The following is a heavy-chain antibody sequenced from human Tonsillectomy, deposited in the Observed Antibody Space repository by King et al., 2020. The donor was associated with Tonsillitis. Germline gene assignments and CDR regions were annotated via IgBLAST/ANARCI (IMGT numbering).Heavy chain of an antibody. V-gene: IGHV3-30*04. CDR3: ARELGYEYRENPIFDY. J-gene: IGHJ4*02. D-gene: IGHD5-12*01. Sequence: QLVQSGGGVVQPGRSLRLSCAASGFTFSSYAMHWVRQAPGKGLEWVAVISYDGSNKYYADSVKGRFTISRDNSKNTLYLQMNSLRAEDTAVYYCARELGYEYRENPIFDYWGQGTLVTVSS. CDR2: ISYDGSNK. CDR1: GFTFSSYA.